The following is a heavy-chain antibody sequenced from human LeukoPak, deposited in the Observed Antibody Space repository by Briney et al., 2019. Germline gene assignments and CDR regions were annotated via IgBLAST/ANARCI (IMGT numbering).Heavy chain of an antibody. CDR1: GFTFSSYS. Sequence: GESLRLPCAASGFTFSSYSMNWVRQAPGKGLEWVSSISSSSSYIYYADSVKGRFTISRDNAKNSLYLQMNSLRAEDTAVYYCARDREVAATGWFDPWGQGTLVTVSS. CDR2: ISSSSSYI. V-gene: IGHV3-21*01. J-gene: IGHJ5*02. CDR3: ARDREVAATGWFDP. D-gene: IGHD2-15*01.